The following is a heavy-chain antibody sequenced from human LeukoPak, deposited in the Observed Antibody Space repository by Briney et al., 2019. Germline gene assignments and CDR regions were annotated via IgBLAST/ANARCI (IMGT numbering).Heavy chain of an antibody. CDR3: AKGPNYDILTGWRKTYNGFDV. CDR2: ISPSGDIT. J-gene: IGHJ3*01. CDR1: GFTFSKHG. V-gene: IGHV3-23*01. D-gene: IGHD3-9*01. Sequence: GGTLRLSCAASGFTFSKHGMNWVRQAPGKGLEWVSGISPSGDITYYADSVKGRFTISRDNSKNTLYLELISLTAEDTAVYYCAKGPNYDILTGWRKTYNGFDVWGQGTMVTVSS.